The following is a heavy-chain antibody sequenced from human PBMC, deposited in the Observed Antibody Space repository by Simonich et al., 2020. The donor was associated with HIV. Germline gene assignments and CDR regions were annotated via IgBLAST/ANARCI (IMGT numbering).Heavy chain of an antibody. Sequence: QVQPQQWGAGLLKPSETLSLTCAVYGGSFSGYYWSWIRQPPGKGLEWIGEINHSGSTNYNPSLTSRVTISVDTSKNQFSLKLSSVTAADTAVYYCARGAEGATTQSYWGQGTLVTVSS. CDR2: INHSGST. CDR1: GGSFSGYY. J-gene: IGHJ4*02. D-gene: IGHD1-26*01. V-gene: IGHV4-34*01. CDR3: ARGAEGATTQSY.